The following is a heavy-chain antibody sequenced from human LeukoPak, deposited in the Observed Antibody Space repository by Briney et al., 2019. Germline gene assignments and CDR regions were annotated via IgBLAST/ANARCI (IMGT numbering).Heavy chain of an antibody. V-gene: IGHV1-2*02. J-gene: IGHJ4*02. Sequence: ASGKVSCKASGYTFTTFGITWVRQAPGQGLEWMGWINPNSGGTNYAQRFQGRVTMTRDTSISTAYMELSGLRSDDTAVYYCARPLIAAAGSRGVFDYWGQGTLVTVSS. D-gene: IGHD6-13*01. CDR1: GYTFTTFG. CDR3: ARPLIAAAGSRGVFDY. CDR2: INPNSGGT.